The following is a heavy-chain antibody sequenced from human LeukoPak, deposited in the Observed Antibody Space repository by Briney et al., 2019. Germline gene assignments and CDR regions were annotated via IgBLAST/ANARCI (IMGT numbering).Heavy chain of an antibody. V-gene: IGHV3-23*01. CDR1: GFTFSSYA. CDR2: ISESGSGT. Sequence: GGSLRLSCAASGFTFSSYAMSWVRQAPGKGLEWVSSISESGSGTNYADSVKGRFTISRDNSKSTLYLQMNSLRAEDTAVYYCAKDQPLLAYWGQGTLVTVSS. CDR3: AKDQPLLAY. D-gene: IGHD1-14*01. J-gene: IGHJ4*02.